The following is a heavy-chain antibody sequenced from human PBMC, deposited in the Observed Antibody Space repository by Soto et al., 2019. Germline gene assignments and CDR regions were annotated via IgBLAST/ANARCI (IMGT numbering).Heavy chain of an antibody. CDR1: GFTFTSSA. V-gene: IGHV1-58*01. D-gene: IGHD3-10*01. CDR3: AVHYGSGSYYYYGMDV. CDR2: IVVGSGNT. J-gene: IGHJ6*02. Sequence: SVKVSCKASGFTFTSSAVQWVRQARGQRLEWIGWIVVGSGNTNYAQRFQERVTITRDMSTSTAYMELSSLRSEDTAVYYCAVHYGSGSYYYYGMDVWGQGTTVTVSS.